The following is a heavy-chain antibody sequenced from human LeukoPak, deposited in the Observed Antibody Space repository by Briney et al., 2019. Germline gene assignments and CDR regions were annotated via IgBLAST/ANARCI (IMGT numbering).Heavy chain of an antibody. CDR3: AKDPRLLSYYDSYYFDY. CDR2: IRYDGSNK. V-gene: IGHV3-30*02. Sequence: PGGSLRLSCAASGFTFSSYGMHWVRQAPGKGLEWVAFIRYDGSNKYYADSVKGRFTISRDNSKNTLYLQMNSLRAEDTAVYYCAKDPRLLSYYDSYYFDYWGQGTLVTVSS. D-gene: IGHD3-3*01. CDR1: GFTFSSYG. J-gene: IGHJ4*02.